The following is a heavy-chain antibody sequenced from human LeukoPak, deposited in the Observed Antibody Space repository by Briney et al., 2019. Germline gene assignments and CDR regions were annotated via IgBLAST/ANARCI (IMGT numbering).Heavy chain of an antibody. CDR3: AKRDRPCSGDCSAPYYFDY. D-gene: IGHD2-21*02. CDR1: GFTFSSYA. CDR2: ISSSGANT. J-gene: IGHJ4*02. Sequence: GGSLRLSCAASGFTFSSYAMSWVRQAPGQGLEWVSSISSSGANTYYADSVKGRFTISRDNSKNTLYLQMSSLRVEDTTVYYCAKRDRPCSGDCSAPYYFDYWGQGTLVTVSS. V-gene: IGHV3-23*01.